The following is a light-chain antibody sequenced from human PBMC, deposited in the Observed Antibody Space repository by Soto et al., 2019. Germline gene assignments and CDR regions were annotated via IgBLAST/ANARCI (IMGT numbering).Light chain of an antibody. CDR3: QQYHTSSIP. CDR2: DAS. V-gene: IGKV1-5*01. Sequence: DIQMTQSPSTLSAAAGERVTITCQASQSIGNWLAWYQQKPGKAPNLLIYDASTLERGVPSRFSGTGSGTEFTLTIDRLQPDDFANYYCQQYHTSSIPFGQGARLEIK. J-gene: IGKJ5*01. CDR1: QSIGNW.